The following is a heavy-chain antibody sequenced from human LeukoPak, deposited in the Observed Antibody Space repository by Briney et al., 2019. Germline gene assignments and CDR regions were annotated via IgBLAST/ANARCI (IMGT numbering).Heavy chain of an antibody. D-gene: IGHD6-19*01. CDR2: ISYDGSNK. V-gene: IGHV3-30-3*01. CDR3: ARGTPSSSGWLYYGMDV. J-gene: IGHJ6*02. CDR1: GFTFSSYA. Sequence: GGSLRLSCAASGFTFSSYAMHWVRQAPGKGLEWVAVISYDGSNKYYADSVKGRFTISRDNSKNTLYLQMNSLRAEDTAVYYCARGTPSSSGWLYYGMDVWGQGTTVTISS.